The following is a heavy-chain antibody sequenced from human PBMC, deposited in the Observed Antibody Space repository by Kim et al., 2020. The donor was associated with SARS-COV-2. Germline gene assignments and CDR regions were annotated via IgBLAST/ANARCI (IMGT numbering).Heavy chain of an antibody. Sequence: YHPSRKCRVTMSLDTSKNQVSLKLTSVSTEDTAVYYCARGRLGIPAALDYWGQGALVTVSS. J-gene: IGHJ4*02. V-gene: IGHV4-59*09. CDR3: ARGRLGIPAALDY. D-gene: IGHD6-25*01.